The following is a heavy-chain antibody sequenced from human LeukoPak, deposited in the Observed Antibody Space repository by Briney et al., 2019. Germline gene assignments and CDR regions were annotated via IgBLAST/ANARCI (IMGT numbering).Heavy chain of an antibody. J-gene: IGHJ4*02. D-gene: IGHD6-13*01. CDR3: ARISIAAAGDFDY. Sequence: PGGSLRLSCAASGFTFSSYEMNWVRQAPGKGLEWVSYISSSGSTIYYADSVKGRFTISRDNAKNSLYLQMNSLRAEDTAVYYCARISIAAAGDFDYWGQGTLVTVSS. CDR2: ISSSGSTI. CDR1: GFTFSSYE. V-gene: IGHV3-48*03.